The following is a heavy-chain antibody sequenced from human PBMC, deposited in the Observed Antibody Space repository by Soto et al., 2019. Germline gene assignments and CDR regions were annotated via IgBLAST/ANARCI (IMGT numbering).Heavy chain of an antibody. CDR2: IWHDASKE. CDR1: GFTFSDYG. CDR3: EAANYDSSGFYCNY. D-gene: IGHD3-22*01. V-gene: IGHV3-33*01. Sequence: QVQLVESGGGVVQPGRALRLSCVASGFTFSDYGMNWVRQVPGKGLEWVAVIWHDASKEYYADSVKGRFTISRDNSRKTLDTQMNNLRAEDTAVYYCEAANYDSSGFYCNYWGQGAMVTVSS. J-gene: IGHJ4*02.